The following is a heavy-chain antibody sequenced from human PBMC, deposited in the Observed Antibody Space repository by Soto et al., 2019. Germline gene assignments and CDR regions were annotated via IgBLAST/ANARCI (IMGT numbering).Heavy chain of an antibody. CDR3: ARELRKMNT. CDR2: IRAYNGNT. D-gene: IGHD2-15*01. Sequence: QVQLVQSGAEVKKPGASVKVSCKASGYTFTSYGISWVRQAPGQGLEWMGWIRAYNGNTNYAQKLQGRVTMTTDTTTRTAKVGLSSVRLDDTARYNRARELRKMNTWRQGTEVTVSS. J-gene: IGHJ4*03. CDR1: GYTFTSYG. V-gene: IGHV1-18*01.